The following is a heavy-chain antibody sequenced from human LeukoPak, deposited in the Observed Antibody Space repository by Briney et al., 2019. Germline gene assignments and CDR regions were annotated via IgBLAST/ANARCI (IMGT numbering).Heavy chain of an antibody. V-gene: IGHV1-46*03. CDR3: ARDLVGANWFDP. CDR2: INPSGGST. J-gene: IGHJ5*02. CDR1: GYTYTGYY. D-gene: IGHD1-26*01. Sequence: ASVKVSCKASGYTYTGYYMHWVRQAPGQGLEWMGIINPSGGSTSYAQKFQGRVTMTRDTSTSTVHMELSSLRSEDTAVYYCARDLVGANWFDPWGQGTLVTVSS.